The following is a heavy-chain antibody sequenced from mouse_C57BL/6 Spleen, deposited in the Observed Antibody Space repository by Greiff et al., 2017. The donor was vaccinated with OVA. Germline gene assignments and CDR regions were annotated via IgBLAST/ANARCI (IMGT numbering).Heavy chain of an antibody. CDR2: IDPSDSYT. CDR1: GYTFTSYW. J-gene: IGHJ3*01. D-gene: IGHD2-4*01. CDR3: ARLGPYDYAGFAY. V-gene: IGHV1-69*01. Sequence: QVHVKQPGAELVMPGASVKLSCKASGYTFTSYWMHWVKQRPGQGLEWIGEIDPSDSYTNYNQKFKGKSTLTVDKSSSTAYMQLSSLTSEDSAVYYCARLGPYDYAGFAYWGQGTLVTVSA.